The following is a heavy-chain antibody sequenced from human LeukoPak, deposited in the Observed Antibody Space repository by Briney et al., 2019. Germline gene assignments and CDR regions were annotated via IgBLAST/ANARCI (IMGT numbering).Heavy chain of an antibody. CDR3: ARGLRSDY. V-gene: IGHV1-8*01. CDR2: MNPNSGRR. Sequence: GASVKVSCKASGYIFSNYDINWVRQAPGHGLEWMGWMNPNSGRRVYAQKFQGRVTMTRNSSINTAYMELTSLRSDGRAVYYCARGLRSDYWGQGTLVTVSS. D-gene: IGHD3-16*02. CDR1: GYIFSNYD. J-gene: IGHJ4*02.